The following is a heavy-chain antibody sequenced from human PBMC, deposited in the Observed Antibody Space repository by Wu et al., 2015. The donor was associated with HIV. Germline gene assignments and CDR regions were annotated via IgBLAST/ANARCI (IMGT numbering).Heavy chain of an antibody. Sequence: QVQLVQSGPQVRKPGASVTVSCETSGYFFSDYYIHWVRQAPGRGLVWMGSINPKSGGTDYARTFQGRIIMTRDISFNTACLELKRLRSDDTAIYFCAREPSYNSSWDNHFDPWGQGTLVTVSS. CDR2: INPKSGGT. CDR3: AREPSYNSSWDNHFDP. D-gene: IGHD1-1*01. CDR1: GYFFSDYY. V-gene: IGHV1-2*02. J-gene: IGHJ5*02.